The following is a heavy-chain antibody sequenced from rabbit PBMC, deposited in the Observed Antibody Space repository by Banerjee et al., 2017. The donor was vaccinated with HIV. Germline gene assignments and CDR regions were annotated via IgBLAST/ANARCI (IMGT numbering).Heavy chain of an antibody. CDR2: IYAGSSGST. CDR3: ARGYGGYGYFNL. J-gene: IGHJ4*01. D-gene: IGHD6-1*01. V-gene: IGHV1S45*01. CDR1: GFSFSSSYW. Sequence: EESGGDLVKPEGSLTLTCTASGFSFSSSYWICWVRQAPGKGLEWIACIYAGSSGSTYYASWAKGRFTISKTSSTTVTLQMTSLTAADTATYFCARGYGGYGYFNLWGQGTLVTVS.